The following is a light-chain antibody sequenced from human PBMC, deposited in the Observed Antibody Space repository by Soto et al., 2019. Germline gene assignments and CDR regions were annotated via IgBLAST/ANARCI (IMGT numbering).Light chain of an antibody. CDR1: SSDVGGYNY. CDR3: SSYAGSNTPYV. CDR2: EVS. V-gene: IGLV2-8*01. Sequence: ALTQPPSASGSPGQSVTISCTGTSSDVGGYNYVSWYQQHPGKAPKLMIYEVSKRPSGVPDRFSGSKSGNTASLTVSGLQAEDEADYYCSSYAGSNTPYVFGTGTKGTVL. J-gene: IGLJ1*01.